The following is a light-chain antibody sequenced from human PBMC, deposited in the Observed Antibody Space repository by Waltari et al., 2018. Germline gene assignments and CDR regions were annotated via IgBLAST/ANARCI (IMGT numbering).Light chain of an antibody. J-gene: IGKJ1*01. CDR2: AAS. Sequence: IQLTQSPSSLSSSVGDRVTITCRVSQVINNYLAWYQQKPGKAPKLLFYAASTLQSGVPSRVSGSGSGTEFTLTISSLQPEDFATYYCQQLNSYQWTFGQGTKVEI. CDR1: QVINNY. V-gene: IGKV1-9*01. CDR3: QQLNSYQWT.